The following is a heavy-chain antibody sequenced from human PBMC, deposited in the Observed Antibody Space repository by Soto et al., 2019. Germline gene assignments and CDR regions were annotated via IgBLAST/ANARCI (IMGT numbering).Heavy chain of an antibody. J-gene: IGHJ4*02. CDR2: ISGSGGST. V-gene: IGHV3-23*01. CDR3: AKVLRYFDWLLPPAIYFDY. D-gene: IGHD3-9*01. Sequence: PGGSLRLSCAASGFTFSSYAMSWVRQAPGKGLEWVSAISGSGGSTYYADSVKGRFTISRDNSKNTLYLQMNSLRAEDTAVYYCAKVLRYFDWLLPPAIYFDYWGQGTLVTVSS. CDR1: GFTFSSYA.